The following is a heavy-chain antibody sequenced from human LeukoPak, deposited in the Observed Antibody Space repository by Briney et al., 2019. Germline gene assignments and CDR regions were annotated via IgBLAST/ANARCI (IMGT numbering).Heavy chain of an antibody. Sequence: SGGSLRLSCAASGFTFSSYAMSWVRQAPGKGLEWVSGISSSGGSTYYADSAKGRFTISRDNSKNTLYLQMNSLRAEDTAVYYCAKVIYYYDSSGYRRPSWFDPWGQGTLVTVSS. J-gene: IGHJ5*02. CDR2: ISSSGGST. CDR1: GFTFSSYA. D-gene: IGHD3-22*01. V-gene: IGHV3-23*01. CDR3: AKVIYYYDSSGYRRPSWFDP.